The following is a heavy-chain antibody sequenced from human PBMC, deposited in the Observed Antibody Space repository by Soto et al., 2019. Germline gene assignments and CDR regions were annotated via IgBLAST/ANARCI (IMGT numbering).Heavy chain of an antibody. CDR3: AYYDSSGYYLRS. D-gene: IGHD3-22*01. J-gene: IGHJ5*02. CDR1: GGSISSGGYY. V-gene: IGHV4-31*03. Sequence: SETLSLTCTVSGGSISSGGYYWSWIRQHPGKGLEWIGYIYYSGSTYYNPSLKSRLTISVDTSKNQFSLKLSSVTAADTAVYYCAYYDSSGYYLRSWGQGTLVTVS. CDR2: IYYSGST.